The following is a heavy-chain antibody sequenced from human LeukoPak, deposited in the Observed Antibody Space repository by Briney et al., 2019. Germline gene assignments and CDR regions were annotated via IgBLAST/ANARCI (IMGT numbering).Heavy chain of an antibody. V-gene: IGHV3-48*04. J-gene: IGHJ6*02. CDR2: ISSSGNSI. Sequence: GGSLRLSCAASGFTLSSYGMNWVRQAPGKGLEWVSYISSSGNSIYYADSVKGRFTISRDNAKNSLYLQMNSLRAEDTAVYYCARDAHCRGGCYYGMDVWGQGPTVTVSS. CDR3: ARDAHCRGGCYYGMDV. CDR1: GFTLSSYG. D-gene: IGHD3-10*01.